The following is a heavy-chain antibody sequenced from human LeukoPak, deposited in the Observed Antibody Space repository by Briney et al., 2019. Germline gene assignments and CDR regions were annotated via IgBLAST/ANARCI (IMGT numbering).Heavy chain of an antibody. J-gene: IGHJ4*02. CDR1: GYTFTSYA. CDR3: ARGNYGSGSYQY. D-gene: IGHD3-10*01. V-gene: IGHV1-3*01. CDR2: INAGNGNT. Sequence: ASVKVSCKASGYTFTSYAMHWVRQAPGQRLEWMGWINAGNGNTKYSQEFQDRVTMTRDTSISTAYMELSRLRSDDTAVYYCARGNYGSGSYQYWGQGTLVTVSS.